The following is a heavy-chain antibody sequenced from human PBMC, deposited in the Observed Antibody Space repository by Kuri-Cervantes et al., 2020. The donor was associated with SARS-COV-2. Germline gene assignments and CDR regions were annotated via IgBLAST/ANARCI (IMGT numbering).Heavy chain of an antibody. Sequence: GGSLRLSCAASGFTFSSYEMNWVRQAPGKGLEWVSYISSSGSTIYYADSVNGRFTISRDNAKNSLYLQMNSLRAEDTAVYYCARVDPPLIDSSGLTGIDYWGQGTLVTVSS. J-gene: IGHJ4*02. CDR1: GFTFSSYE. V-gene: IGHV3-48*03. D-gene: IGHD6-19*01. CDR3: ARVDPPLIDSSGLTGIDY. CDR2: ISSSGSTI.